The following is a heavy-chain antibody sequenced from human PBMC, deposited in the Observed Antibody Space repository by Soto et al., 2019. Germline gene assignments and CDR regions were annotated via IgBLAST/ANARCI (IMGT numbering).Heavy chain of an antibody. J-gene: IGHJ6*02. Sequence: EVQLVESGGGLVQPGGSLKLSCAASGFTFSGSAMHWVRQASGKGLEWVGRIRSKANSYATAYAASVKGRFTISRDDSKNTAYLQMNSLKTEDTAVYYCTRRPYDSSGPYYYYGMDVWGQGTTVTVSS. CDR2: IRSKANSYAT. CDR1: GFTFSGSA. CDR3: TRRPYDSSGPYYYYGMDV. V-gene: IGHV3-73*02. D-gene: IGHD3-22*01.